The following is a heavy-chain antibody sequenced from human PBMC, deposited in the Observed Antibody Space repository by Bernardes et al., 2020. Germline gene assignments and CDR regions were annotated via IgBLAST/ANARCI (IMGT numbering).Heavy chain of an antibody. J-gene: IGHJ3*02. CDR3: ARHNFPQAGGGTFDI. Sequence: SETLSLTCSVSGGSINSPSYCWGWLRQPPGKGLEWIGSLCYSGTTSNNPSLTSRVTISVDTAKNQLSLKMRSVTAADTAVYYCARHNFPQAGGGTFDIWGQGTMVTVSS. CDR1: GGSINSPSYC. D-gene: IGHD3-10*01. V-gene: IGHV4-39*01. CDR2: LCYSGTT.